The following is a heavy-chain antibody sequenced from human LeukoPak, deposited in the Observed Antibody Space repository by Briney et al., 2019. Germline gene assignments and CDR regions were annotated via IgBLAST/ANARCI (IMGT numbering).Heavy chain of an antibody. D-gene: IGHD1-14*01. CDR2: IKQDGSEK. CDR3: ARDRYFQY. J-gene: IGHJ1*01. Sequence: GGSLRLSCAASGFTFSSYWMSWVRQAPGKGLEWVANIKQDGSEKHYVDSVKGRFTISRDNPKNSLHLQMNSLRAEDTAVYCCARDRYFQYWGQGTVVTVSS. CDR1: GFTFSSYW. V-gene: IGHV3-7*01.